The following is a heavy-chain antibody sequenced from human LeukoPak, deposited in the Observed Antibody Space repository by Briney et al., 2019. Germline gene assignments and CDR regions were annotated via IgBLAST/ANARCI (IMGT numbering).Heavy chain of an antibody. Sequence: SETLSLTCAVSGGSITSTTYYWGWIRQPPGKVLEWIGRIHSNGNTYYNPSLESRVTISVDTSKNQFSLKLSSVTAADSAVYYCARRHHDFWRPFDSWGQGTLVTVSS. CDR3: ARRHHDFWRPFDS. V-gene: IGHV4-39*01. D-gene: IGHD3-3*01. J-gene: IGHJ4*02. CDR1: GGSITSTTYY. CDR2: IHSNGNT.